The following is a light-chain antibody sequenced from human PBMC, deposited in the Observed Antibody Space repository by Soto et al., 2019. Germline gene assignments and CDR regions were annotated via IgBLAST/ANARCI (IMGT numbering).Light chain of an antibody. CDR2: AAS. CDR1: QDIRNY. CDR3: QQLNTYPIT. J-gene: IGKJ5*01. Sequence: DIQMTQSPSAMSASVGDRVTITCLASQDIRNYLAWYQQKPGKAPNLLIYAASTLQSGVPSRFSGSGSGTGFTLTISSLQPEDFATYFCQQLNTYPITFGQGTRLEIK. V-gene: IGKV1-9*01.